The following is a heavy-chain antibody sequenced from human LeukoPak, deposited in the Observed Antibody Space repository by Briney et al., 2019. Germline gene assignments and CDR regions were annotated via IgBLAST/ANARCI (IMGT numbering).Heavy chain of an antibody. D-gene: IGHD6-13*01. CDR3: ARMSIAARPSGIAAAGDFDY. V-gene: IGHV1-18*01. CDR2: ISAYNGNT. Sequence: ASVKVSCKASGYTFTSYGISWVRQAPGQGLEWMGWISAYNGNTNYAQKLQGRVTMTTDTSTSTAYMELRSLRSDDTAVYYCARMSIAARPSGIAAAGDFDYWGQGTLVTVSS. CDR1: GYTFTSYG. J-gene: IGHJ4*02.